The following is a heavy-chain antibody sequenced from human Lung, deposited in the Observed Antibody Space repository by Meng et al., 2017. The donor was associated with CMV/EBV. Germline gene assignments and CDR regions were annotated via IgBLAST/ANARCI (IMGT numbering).Heavy chain of an antibody. CDR1: GYSFGNYA. V-gene: IGHV3-30*04. Sequence: SXVGSGYSFGNYAMHWVRQAPGKGLEWVAVISYDGDKKFYTDSVKGRFTISRDNSKNTLILQMNSLRTEDTAVYYCARVYYDSTNYYFSFGYWGQGTLVXVSS. CDR3: ARVYYDSTNYYFSFGY. J-gene: IGHJ4*02. D-gene: IGHD3-22*01. CDR2: ISYDGDKK.